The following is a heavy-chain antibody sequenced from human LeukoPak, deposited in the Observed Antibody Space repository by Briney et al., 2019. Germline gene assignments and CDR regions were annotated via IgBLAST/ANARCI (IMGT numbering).Heavy chain of an antibody. Sequence: PSETLSLTCTVSGGSISSYYWSWIRQPAGKGLEWIGRIYTSGSTNYNPSLKSRVTISVDTSKNQFSPKLSSVTAADTAVYYCARERKWIQLWLADYWGQGTLVTVSS. J-gene: IGHJ4*02. CDR2: IYTSGST. CDR3: ARERKWIQLWLADY. CDR1: GGSISSYY. V-gene: IGHV4-4*07. D-gene: IGHD5-18*01.